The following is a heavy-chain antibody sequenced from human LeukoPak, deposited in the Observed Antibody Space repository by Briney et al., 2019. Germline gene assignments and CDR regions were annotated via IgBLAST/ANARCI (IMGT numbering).Heavy chain of an antibody. Sequence: RSGGSLRLSCAASGFTFSSYGMNWVRQAPGKGLECVSSISSSSSYIYYADSVKGRFTISRDNAKNSLFLQMNSLRAEDTAIYYCARQERYCSSISCLDPWGQGTLVTVSS. CDR2: ISSSSSYI. J-gene: IGHJ5*02. CDR1: GFTFSSYG. V-gene: IGHV3-21*01. CDR3: ARQERYCSSISCLDP. D-gene: IGHD2-2*01.